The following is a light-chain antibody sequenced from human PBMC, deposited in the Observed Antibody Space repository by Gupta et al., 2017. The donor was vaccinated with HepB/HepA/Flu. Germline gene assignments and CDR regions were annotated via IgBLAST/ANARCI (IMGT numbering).Light chain of an antibody. CDR3: AAWDTSLNAVV. Sequence: HSVLTQSTSLSGTPGQRVTISCSGSSSNVGSNNVNWYQQLPGTAPKLLIYYNDERPSGVPDRVSGSKSGTSASLAIXGXQSEDEXDYYCAAWDTSLNAVVFGGGTKLTVL. CDR2: YND. CDR1: SSNVGSNN. J-gene: IGLJ2*01. V-gene: IGLV1-44*01.